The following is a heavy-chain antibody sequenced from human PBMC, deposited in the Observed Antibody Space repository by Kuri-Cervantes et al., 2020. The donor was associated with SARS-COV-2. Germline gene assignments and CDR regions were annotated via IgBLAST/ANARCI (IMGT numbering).Heavy chain of an antibody. CDR2: ISSSSSYT. Sequence: GESLKISCAASGFTFSDYYMSWIRQAPGKGLEWVSYISSSSSYTNYADSVKGRFTISRDNAKNSLYLQMNSLRAEDTALYYCAKGLYSYGRHYYYYMDVWGKGTTVTVSS. CDR1: GFTFSDYY. CDR3: AKGLYSYGRHYYYYMDV. V-gene: IGHV3-11*05. D-gene: IGHD5-18*01. J-gene: IGHJ6*03.